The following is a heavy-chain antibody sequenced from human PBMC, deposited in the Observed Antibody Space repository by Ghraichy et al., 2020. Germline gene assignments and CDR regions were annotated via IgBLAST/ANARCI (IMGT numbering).Heavy chain of an antibody. V-gene: IGHV4-61*01. CDR2: IYYSGST. Sequence: SETLSLTCTVPGGSVSSGSYYWSWIRQPPGKGLEWIGYIYYSGSTNYNPSLKSRVTISVDTSKNQFSLKLSSVTAADTAVYYCARAAGLNYYYGMDVWGQGTTVTVSS. D-gene: IGHD3-16*01. J-gene: IGHJ6*02. CDR1: GGSVSSGSYY. CDR3: ARAAGLNYYYGMDV.